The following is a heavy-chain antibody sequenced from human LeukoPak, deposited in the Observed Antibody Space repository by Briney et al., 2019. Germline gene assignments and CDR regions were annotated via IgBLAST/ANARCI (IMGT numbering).Heavy chain of an antibody. CDR2: IRQNGSEK. CDR1: GFTFSTYW. D-gene: IGHD3-22*01. CDR3: ARDDSPDV. Sequence: GGSLRLSCAASGFTFSTYWMSWVRQAPGKGLEWVANIRQNGSEKYYVDSAKGRFTISRDNAKNSLYMQMNSLRAEDTAVYYCARDDSPDVWGKGTTVTISS. J-gene: IGHJ6*04. V-gene: IGHV3-7*03.